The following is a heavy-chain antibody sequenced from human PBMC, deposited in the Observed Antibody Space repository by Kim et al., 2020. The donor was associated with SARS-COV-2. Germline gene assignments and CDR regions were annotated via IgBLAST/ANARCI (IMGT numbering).Heavy chain of an antibody. Sequence: GESLKISCKASGYSFSIDWIGWVRQMPGKGLEWMGIIYPGDSDTRYSPSFQGQVTISVDKSNNTAYLQWNSLKASDTAMYYCARSYYYDTDNFPQGLDYWGQGTQVTVSS. CDR3: ARSYYYDTDNFPQGLDY. D-gene: IGHD3-22*01. CDR2: IYPGDSDT. CDR1: GYSFSIDW. J-gene: IGHJ4*02. V-gene: IGHV5-51*01.